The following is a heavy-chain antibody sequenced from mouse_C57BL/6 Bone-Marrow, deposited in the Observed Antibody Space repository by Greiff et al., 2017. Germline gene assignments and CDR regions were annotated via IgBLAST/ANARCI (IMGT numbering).Heavy chain of an antibody. V-gene: IGHV1-26*01. Sequence: VQLQQSGPELVKPGASVKISCKASGYTFTDYYMNWVKQSHGKSLEWIGDINPNNGGTSYNQKFKGKATLTVDKSSSTAYMELRSLTSKDYAVYYCARLEIITTVVATSYYAMDYWGQGTSVTVSS. CDR2: INPNNGGT. D-gene: IGHD1-1*01. J-gene: IGHJ4*01. CDR3: ARLEIITTVVATSYYAMDY. CDR1: GYTFTDYY.